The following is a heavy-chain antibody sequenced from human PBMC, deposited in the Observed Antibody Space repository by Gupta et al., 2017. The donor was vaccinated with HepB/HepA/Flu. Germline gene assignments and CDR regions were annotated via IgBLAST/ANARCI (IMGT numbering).Heavy chain of an antibody. J-gene: IGHJ4*02. D-gene: IGHD2-8*02. CDR3: ARQIDGTGRFDY. V-gene: IGHV4-39*01. Sequence: QLQLQESGPGLVKPSETLSLTGTVSGGSISGSSNYWGWIRQSPGKGLVWIESMSSGGSTYYNPSLKSRVTISVDTSKNQFSLKLSSVTAADTAVYYCARQIDGTGRFDYWGQGTLVTVSS. CDR2: MSSGGST. CDR1: GGSISGSSNY.